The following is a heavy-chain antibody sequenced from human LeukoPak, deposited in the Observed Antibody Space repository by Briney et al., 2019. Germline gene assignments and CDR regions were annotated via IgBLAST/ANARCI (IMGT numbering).Heavy chain of an antibody. CDR3: ALTGSGTGDFDY. D-gene: IGHD3-10*01. Sequence: GGSLRLSCAASGFTFSSYAMHWVRQAPGKGLEWVAVISYDGSNKYYADSVKGRFTISRDNSKNTLYLQMNSLRAEDTAVYYCALTGSGTGDFDYWGQGTLVTVSS. J-gene: IGHJ4*02. CDR2: ISYDGSNK. V-gene: IGHV3-30*04. CDR1: GFTFSSYA.